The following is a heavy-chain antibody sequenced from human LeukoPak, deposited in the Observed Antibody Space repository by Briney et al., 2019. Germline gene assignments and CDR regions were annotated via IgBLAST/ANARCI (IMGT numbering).Heavy chain of an antibody. D-gene: IGHD3-10*01. Sequence: PGGSLRLSCAGSKFTVSSNYMSWVRQAPGKGLDWVSVLYSGGIRYYAGSVQGRFTISRDRTKNMLYLQMNNLRAEDTATYYCAIIHSYGHAWGQGTLVTVSS. V-gene: IGHV3-53*01. J-gene: IGHJ5*02. CDR2: LYSGGIR. CDR3: AIIHSYGHA. CDR1: KFTVSSNY.